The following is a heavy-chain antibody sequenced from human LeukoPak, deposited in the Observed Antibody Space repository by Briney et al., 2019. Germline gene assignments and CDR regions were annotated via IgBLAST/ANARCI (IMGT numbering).Heavy chain of an antibody. D-gene: IGHD2/OR15-2a*01. CDR1: GGSISSYF. CDR3: ARDPSFLGFDP. CDR2: IYYSGST. V-gene: IGHV4-59*01. Sequence: SETLSLTYTFAGGSISSYFWCWLRQPPGKVQELSGFIYYSGSTNYNPSFKGRVTMSVDTSTTQFSLKLSSVTAADTAVYYCARDPSFLGFDPWGQGTLVTVSS. J-gene: IGHJ5*02.